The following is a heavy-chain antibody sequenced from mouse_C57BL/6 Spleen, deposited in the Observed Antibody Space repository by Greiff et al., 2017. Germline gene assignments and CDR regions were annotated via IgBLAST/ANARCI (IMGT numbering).Heavy chain of an antibody. CDR3: ARGLRLDY. CDR2: IDPANGNT. V-gene: IGHV14-3*01. J-gene: IGHJ2*01. Sequence: EVQLQQSVAELVRPGASVKLSCTASGFNIKNTYMPWVKQRPEQGLEWIGRIDPANGNTKYAPKFQGKATITADTSSNTAYLQLSSLTSEDTAIYYCARGLRLDYWGQGTTLTVAS. CDR1: GFNIKNTY. D-gene: IGHD2-4*01.